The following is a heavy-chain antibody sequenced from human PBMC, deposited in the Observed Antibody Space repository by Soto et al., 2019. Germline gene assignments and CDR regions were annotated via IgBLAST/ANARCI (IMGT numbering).Heavy chain of an antibody. CDR3: ASQEMATKNVDAFDI. CDR2: IYPGDSDT. V-gene: IGHV5-51*01. D-gene: IGHD5-12*01. CDR1: GYSFTSYW. J-gene: IGHJ3*02. Sequence: GESLKISCKGSGYSFTSYWIGWVRQMPGKGLEWMGIIYPGDSDTRYSPSFQGHVTISAAKSISTAHLHWSSLKASDTAMYYCASQEMATKNVDAFDIWGQGTMVTVSS.